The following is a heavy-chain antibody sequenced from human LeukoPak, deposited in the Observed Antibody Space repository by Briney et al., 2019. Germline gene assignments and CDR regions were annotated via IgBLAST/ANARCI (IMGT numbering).Heavy chain of an antibody. V-gene: IGHV3-53*05. CDR1: GFTLSSNY. CDR2: IYSGGST. CDR3: ARDRDDSSGYYGYFQH. J-gene: IGHJ1*01. Sequence: GGSLRLSCAASGFTLSSNYMSWVRQAPGNGLEWVSVIYSGGSTYCADSVKGRITISRDNSKNTLYVQMNSLRAEDTAVYYCARDRDDSSGYYGYFQHWGQGTLVTVSS. D-gene: IGHD3-22*01.